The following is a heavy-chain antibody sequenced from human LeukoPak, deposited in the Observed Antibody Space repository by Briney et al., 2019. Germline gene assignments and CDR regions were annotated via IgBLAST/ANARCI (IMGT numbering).Heavy chain of an antibody. J-gene: IGHJ4*02. V-gene: IGHV4-31*03. CDR2: IYYSGST. D-gene: IGHD3-3*01. Sequence: PSETLSLTCTVSGGSISSGGYYWSWIRQHPGKGLEWIGYIYYSGSTYYNPSLKSRVTISVDTSKNQFSLKLSSVTAADTAVYYCARVYSYYDFWSGCLYFDYWGQGTLVTVSS. CDR1: GGSISSGGYY. CDR3: ARVYSYYDFWSGCLYFDY.